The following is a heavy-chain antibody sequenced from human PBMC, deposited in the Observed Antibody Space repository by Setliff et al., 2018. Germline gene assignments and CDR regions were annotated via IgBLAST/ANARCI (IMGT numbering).Heavy chain of an antibody. J-gene: IGHJ4*02. CDR3: AKRRGAARGWDYFDY. CDR1: GFTFSSYG. V-gene: IGHV3-23*01. CDR2: SGGST. D-gene: IGHD3-10*01. Sequence: PGGSLRLSCAASGFTFSSYGMSWVRQAPGKGLEWVSASGGSTYYADSVKGRFTISRDNSKNTLYLQMNSVRAEDTAVYYCAKRRGAARGWDYFDYWGQGTLVTVS.